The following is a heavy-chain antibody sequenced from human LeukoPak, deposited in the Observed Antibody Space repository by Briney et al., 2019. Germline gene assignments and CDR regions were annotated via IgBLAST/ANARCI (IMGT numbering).Heavy chain of an antibody. Sequence: PGGSLRLSCAASGFTVSSNYMSWVRQAPGKGLEWVSVIYSGGSTYYADSVKGRFTISRDNSKNTLYLQMNSLRAEDTAVYYCARDGGLWFGELTDYYGMDVWGQGTTVTVSS. CDR3: ARDGGLWFGELTDYYGMDV. D-gene: IGHD3-10*01. CDR1: GFTVSSNY. CDR2: IYSGGST. J-gene: IGHJ6*02. V-gene: IGHV3-66*01.